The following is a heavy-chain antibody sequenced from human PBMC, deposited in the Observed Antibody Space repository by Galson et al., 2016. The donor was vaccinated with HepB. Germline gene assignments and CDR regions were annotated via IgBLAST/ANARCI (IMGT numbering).Heavy chain of an antibody. D-gene: IGHD6-13*01. Sequence: SLRLSCAAPGFTFSRSWMHWVRQAPGKGLVWVSRLNSDGSSTNYADSVKGRFTISKDNAKNTLYLQMNSLRAEDTAVYYCAVYSFPIAAPGPARSLQHWGQGTLVTVSS. J-gene: IGHJ1*01. CDR3: AVYSFPIAAPGPARSLQH. V-gene: IGHV3-74*01. CDR2: LNSDGSST. CDR1: GFTFSRSW.